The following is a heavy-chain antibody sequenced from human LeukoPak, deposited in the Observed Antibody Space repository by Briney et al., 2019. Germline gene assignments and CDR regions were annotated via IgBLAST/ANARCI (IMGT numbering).Heavy chain of an antibody. Sequence: SETLSLTCTVSGGSISSYYWSWIRQPPGKGLEWIGYIYYSGSTNYNPSLKSRVTISVDTSKNQFSLKLSSVTAADTAVYYCARDRDLVTGFDYWGQGTLVTVSS. CDR2: IYYSGST. CDR1: GGSISSYY. CDR3: ARDRDLVTGFDY. D-gene: IGHD3-9*01. J-gene: IGHJ4*02. V-gene: IGHV4-59*01.